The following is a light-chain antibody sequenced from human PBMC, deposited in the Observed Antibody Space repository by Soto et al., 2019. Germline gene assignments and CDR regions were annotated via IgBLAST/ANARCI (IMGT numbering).Light chain of an antibody. J-gene: IGKJ1*01. CDR2: AAS. CDR1: QSISTS. CDR3: QQSHSTPPT. V-gene: IGKV1-39*01. Sequence: DIRMTQSPSSLSASVRDRVIITCRASQSISTSLNWYQQKPGKPPKLLIYAASSLQSGVPSRFSGSGSGTQFTLTISSLQPEDFASYYCQQSHSTPPTFGQGTKVEIQ.